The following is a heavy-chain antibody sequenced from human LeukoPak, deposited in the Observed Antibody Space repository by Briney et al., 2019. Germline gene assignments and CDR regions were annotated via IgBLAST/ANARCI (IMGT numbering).Heavy chain of an antibody. D-gene: IGHD2-2*01. CDR3: ARDRLGDSVVPAAMPWSYYGMDV. CDR2: IKQDGSEK. Sequence: GGSLRLSCAASGFTFSSYWMSWVRQAPGKGLEWVANIKQDGSEKYYVDSVKGRFTISRDNAKNSLYLQMNSLRAEDTAVYYCARDRLGDSVVPAAMPWSYYGMDVWGKGTTVTVSS. CDR1: GFTFSSYW. J-gene: IGHJ6*04. V-gene: IGHV3-7*03.